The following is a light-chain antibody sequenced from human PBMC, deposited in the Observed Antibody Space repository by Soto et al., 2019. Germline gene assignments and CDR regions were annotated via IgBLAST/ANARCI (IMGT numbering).Light chain of an antibody. J-gene: IGKJ4*01. CDR2: GAS. V-gene: IGKV3-20*01. CDR1: QIVTSSY. CDR3: QRYGRSPA. Sequence: EIVLTQSPGTLSLSPGERATLSCRASQIVTSSYLAWYQQKPGQAPTLLIYGASSRATRIPDRFSGSGSGRAFPRTIRRLEAEDFAVHYCQRYGRSPAFGGGTKVESK.